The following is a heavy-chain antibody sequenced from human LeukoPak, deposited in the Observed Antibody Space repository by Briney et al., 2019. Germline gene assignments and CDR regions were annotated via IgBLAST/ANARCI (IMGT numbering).Heavy chain of an antibody. D-gene: IGHD3-16*01. CDR2: IKSGGSTT. J-gene: IGHJ4*02. CDR3: VRGLGDY. Sequence: GGSLRLSCAASGFTFSNDRMHWVRQAPGKGLVWVSHIKSGGSTTDYADSGKGRFTISRDNAKNTLYLEMNSLRADDTAMYYCVRGLGDYWGQGALVTVSS. CDR1: GFTFSNDR. V-gene: IGHV3-74*01.